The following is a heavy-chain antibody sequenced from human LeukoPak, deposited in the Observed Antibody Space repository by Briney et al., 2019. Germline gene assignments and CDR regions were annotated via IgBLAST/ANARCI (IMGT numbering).Heavy chain of an antibody. V-gene: IGHV3-30*03. CDR3: ARGGLTMVQGMDV. CDR1: GFTFSSYG. Sequence: GGSLRLSGATSGFTFSSYGMHWVRQAPGKGLEWVAVISYDGSNKYYADSVKGRFTISRDNSKNTLYLQMNSLRAEDTAVYYCARGGLTMVQGMDVWGQGTTVTVSS. J-gene: IGHJ6*02. CDR2: ISYDGSNK. D-gene: IGHD3-10*01.